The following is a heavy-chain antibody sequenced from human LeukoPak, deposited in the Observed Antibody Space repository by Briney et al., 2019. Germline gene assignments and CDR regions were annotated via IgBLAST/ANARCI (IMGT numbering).Heavy chain of an antibody. D-gene: IGHD3-3*01. CDR3: VRDRNYYEALQRSY. Sequence: PGGSLTLSCAASVFTFSTFSISWVRHDPWRGLEWVSSITGAGDTTYYPESVKGRFIISRDNSKNTLYLQMNSLRVEDTALYFCVRDRNYYEALQRSYWGQGTLVTVSS. J-gene: IGHJ4*02. V-gene: IGHV3-23*01. CDR1: VFTFSTFS. CDR2: ITGAGDTT.